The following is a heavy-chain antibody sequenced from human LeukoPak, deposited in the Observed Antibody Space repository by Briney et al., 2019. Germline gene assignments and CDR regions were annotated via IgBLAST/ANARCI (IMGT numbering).Heavy chain of an antibody. CDR2: IYYSGST. J-gene: IGHJ4*02. Sequence: PSETLSLTCTVSGGSISSYYWSWIRQPPGKGLEWIGYIYYSGSTNYNPSLKSRVTISVDTSKNQFSLKLSSVTAADTAVYYCARHVHPHYYDSSGYYSGLPFDYWGQGTLVTVSS. CDR3: ARHVHPHYYDSSGYYSGLPFDY. D-gene: IGHD3-22*01. CDR1: GGSISSYY. V-gene: IGHV4-59*08.